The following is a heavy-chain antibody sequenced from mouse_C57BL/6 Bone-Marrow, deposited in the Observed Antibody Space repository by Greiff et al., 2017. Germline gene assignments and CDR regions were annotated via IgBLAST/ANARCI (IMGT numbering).Heavy chain of an antibody. CDR1: GFSLSTSGMG. CDR3: ARSWDRCSSHYFDY. D-gene: IGHD1-3*01. Sequence: QVTLKVCGPGILQSSQTLSLTCSFSGFSLSTSGMGVSWIRQPSGKGLVWLAHTYWDDAKGYNPSLKSRLTISKDTSRNQVFLKITRVDTADPATYYCARSWDRCSSHYFDYWGQGTTLTVSS. J-gene: IGHJ2*01. CDR2: TYWDDAK. V-gene: IGHV8-12*01.